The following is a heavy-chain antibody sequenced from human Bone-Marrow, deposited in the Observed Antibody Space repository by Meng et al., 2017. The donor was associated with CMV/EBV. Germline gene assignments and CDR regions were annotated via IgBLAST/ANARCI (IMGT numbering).Heavy chain of an antibody. V-gene: IGHV3-30-3*01. Sequence: GESLKISCVASGFIFSTYAMHWVRQAPGKGLEWVAVISYDGNNKYYADSVKGRFTISGDNSKNTLFLQMNSLRAEDTAVYYCTKDGRGSIMPTSGPEHWGQGTLVTVSS. J-gene: IGHJ1*01. CDR1: GFIFSTYA. D-gene: IGHD3-16*01. CDR2: ISYDGNNK. CDR3: TKDGRGSIMPTSGPEH.